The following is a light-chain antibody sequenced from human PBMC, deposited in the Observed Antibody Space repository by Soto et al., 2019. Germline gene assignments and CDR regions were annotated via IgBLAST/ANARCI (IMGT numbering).Light chain of an antibody. V-gene: IGLV2-14*01. J-gene: IGLJ2*01. CDR3: SSYTSSSTLVV. Sequence: QSALTQPASVSGSPGQSITISCTGTSSDVGGYNYVSWYQQHPGKAPKLMIYDVSNRPSGVSNRFSGSKSGNTASLTISGLRAEDEADDSCSSYTSSSTLVVFGGGTKVTVL. CDR1: SSDVGGYNY. CDR2: DVS.